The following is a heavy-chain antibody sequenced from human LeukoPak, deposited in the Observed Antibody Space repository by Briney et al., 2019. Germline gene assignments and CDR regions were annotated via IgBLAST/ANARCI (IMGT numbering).Heavy chain of an antibody. Sequence: SETLSLTCTVSGGSISSYYWSWIRQPPGKGLEWIGYIYYRGSTNYNPSLKGRVTISVDTSKNQFSLKLSSVTAADTAVYYCARLYDSSGYSANWFDPWGQGTLVTVSS. CDR3: ARLYDSSGYSANWFDP. CDR2: IYYRGST. J-gene: IGHJ5*02. CDR1: GGSISSYY. D-gene: IGHD3-22*01. V-gene: IGHV4-59*08.